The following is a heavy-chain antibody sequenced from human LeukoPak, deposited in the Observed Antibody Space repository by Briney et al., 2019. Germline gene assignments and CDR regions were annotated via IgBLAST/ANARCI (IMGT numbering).Heavy chain of an antibody. CDR2: IYYSGST. CDR1: GGSISSSSYY. Sequence: PSETLSLTCNVSGGSISSSSYYWGWIRQPPGKGLEWIGSIYYSGSTYYNPSLKSRVTISVDTSKNQFSLKLSSVTAADTAVYYCARLRTFAGYSSKSGYCYGMYVWGQGTTVTVSS. D-gene: IGHD6-13*01. V-gene: IGHV4-39*07. CDR3: ARLRTFAGYSSKSGYCYGMYV. J-gene: IGHJ6*02.